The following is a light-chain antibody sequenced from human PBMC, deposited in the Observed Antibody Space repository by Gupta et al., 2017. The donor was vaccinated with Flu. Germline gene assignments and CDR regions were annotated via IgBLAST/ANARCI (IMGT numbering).Light chain of an antibody. CDR1: QTIALY. J-gene: IGKJ4*01. V-gene: IGKV1-39*01. Sequence: GDTITITCRTSQTIALYLNWYQQKSAKAPKLLIHTASTLQSGVPSRFSGSGFGANFNLTISGLQPEDFATYFCQQSVRSPITFGGGTKLEIK. CDR3: QQSVRSPIT. CDR2: TAS.